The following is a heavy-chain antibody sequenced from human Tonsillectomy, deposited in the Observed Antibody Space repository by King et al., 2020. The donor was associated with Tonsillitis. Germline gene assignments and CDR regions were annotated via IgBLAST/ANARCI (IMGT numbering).Heavy chain of an antibody. CDR1: GGSISGGGHY. CDR2: TYDSERT. J-gene: IGHJ4*02. D-gene: IGHD3-10*01. V-gene: IGHV4-31*03. CDR3: AREGGSGSPYYFDY. Sequence: QLQESGPGLVKPSQTLSLTCTVSGGSISGGGHYWTWIRQRPGKGLEWIGYTYDSERTYYNPSLKSRVSVSVDTSKNQFSLELSSVTAADTAVYYCAREGGSGSPYYFDYWGQGTLVTVSS.